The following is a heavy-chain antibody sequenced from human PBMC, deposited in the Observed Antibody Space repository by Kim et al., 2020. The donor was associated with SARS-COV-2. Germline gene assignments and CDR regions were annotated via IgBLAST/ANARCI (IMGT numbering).Heavy chain of an antibody. V-gene: IGHV1-69*04. Sequence: YAQKFQGRVTITADKSTSTAYMELSSLRSEDTAVYYCARGSLGTVVPLDYWGQGTLVTVSS. CDR3: ARGSLGTVVPLDY. D-gene: IGHD3-16*01. J-gene: IGHJ4*02.